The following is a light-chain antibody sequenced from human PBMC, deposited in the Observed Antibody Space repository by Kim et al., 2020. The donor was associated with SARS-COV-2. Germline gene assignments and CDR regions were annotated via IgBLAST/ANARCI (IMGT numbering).Light chain of an antibody. Sequence: EIVLTQSPATLSLSPGERATLSCGTSQSVSSTYLAWYQQKPGLAPRLLIYATSSRATGIPDRFSGSGSGTDFTLTISRLEPEDFAVYYCQQDSTTPWTFGPGTKVDIK. CDR3: QQDSTTPWT. CDR2: ATS. CDR1: QSVSSTY. J-gene: IGKJ1*01. V-gene: IGKV3D-20*01.